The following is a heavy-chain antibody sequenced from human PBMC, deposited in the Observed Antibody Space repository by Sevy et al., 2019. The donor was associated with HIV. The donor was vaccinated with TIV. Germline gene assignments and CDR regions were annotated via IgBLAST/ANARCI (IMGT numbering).Heavy chain of an antibody. CDR2: ISYDGSNK. Sequence: GGSLRLSCAASGFTFSSYGMHWVRQAPGKGLEWVAVISYDGSNKYYADSVKGRFTISRDNSKNTLYLQMNSLRAEDTAVYYCAKHRQLGIDHDFWSGYFDYWGQGTLVTVSS. J-gene: IGHJ4*02. V-gene: IGHV3-30*18. CDR3: AKHRQLGIDHDFWSGYFDY. CDR1: GFTFSSYG. D-gene: IGHD3-3*01.